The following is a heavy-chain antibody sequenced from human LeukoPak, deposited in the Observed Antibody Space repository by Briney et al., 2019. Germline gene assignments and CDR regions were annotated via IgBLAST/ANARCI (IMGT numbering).Heavy chain of an antibody. CDR2: LNPNIGGT. J-gene: IGHJ4*02. V-gene: IGHV1-2*06. Sequence: ASVKVSCEVSGYTLTDYYIHWVRQAPGQGLEWMGRLNPNIGGTNYAQKFQGRVTMTRDTSTDTAYMQLSSLRSTDTAVYFCARALGVGFGQNAYYFDHWGQGTLVTVSS. CDR3: ARALGVGFGQNAYYFDH. D-gene: IGHD1-26*01. CDR1: GYTLTDYY.